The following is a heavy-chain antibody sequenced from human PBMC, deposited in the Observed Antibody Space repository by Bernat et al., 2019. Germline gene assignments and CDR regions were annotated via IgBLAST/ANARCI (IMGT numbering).Heavy chain of an antibody. Sequence: QLQLQESGPGLVKPSETLSLTCTVSAGSISSNNYFWGWIREPPGKGLEWIGSVYSSGSTYYNPSLKGRVTISVDTSKNQFSLKLSSVTAADTAVYYCARGLLSKLRYFDWPPDYWGQGTLVTVSS. D-gene: IGHD3-9*01. CDR1: AGSISSNNYF. V-gene: IGHV4-39*01. CDR2: VYSSGST. J-gene: IGHJ4*02. CDR3: ARGLLSKLRYFDWPPDY.